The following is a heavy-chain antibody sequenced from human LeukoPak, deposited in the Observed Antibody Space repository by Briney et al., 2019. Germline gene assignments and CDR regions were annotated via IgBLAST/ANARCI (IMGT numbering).Heavy chain of an antibody. J-gene: IGHJ4*02. CDR2: IIPILGIA. D-gene: IGHD2-2*01. CDR1: VGTVTSYT. Sequence: GASVKVSCKASVGTVTSYTISWVRQAPGQGLEWMGRIIPILGIANYAQKFQGRVTITADKPTSTAYMELSSLRSEDTAVYYCARGTVVVPADYWGQGTLVTVSS. CDR3: ARGTVVVPADY. V-gene: IGHV1-69*02.